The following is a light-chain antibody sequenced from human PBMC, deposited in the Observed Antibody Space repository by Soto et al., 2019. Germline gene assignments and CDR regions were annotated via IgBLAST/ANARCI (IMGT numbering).Light chain of an antibody. CDR1: SSNVGGYNY. CDR2: EVS. Sequence: QSALTQPASVSGSTGQSITISCTGASSNVGGYNYVSWYQQHPGKAPKLMIYEVSNRPSGVSNRFSGSKSGNTASLTISGLQAEDEDDYYCTSYTTSSTHWVFGGGTKLTVL. CDR3: TSYTTSSTHWV. J-gene: IGLJ3*02. V-gene: IGLV2-14*01.